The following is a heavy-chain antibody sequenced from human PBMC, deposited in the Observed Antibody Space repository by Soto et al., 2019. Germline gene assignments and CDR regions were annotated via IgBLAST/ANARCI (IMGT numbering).Heavy chain of an antibody. Sequence: QAQLVQSGAEVKKPGSSVKVSCKASGGTFSNYAINWVRQAPGQGLEWMGDITPMFGRPNYAQTFQGRVTITADDYTSTAYMELSSLRSADTALYYCASEGRVHTPVFGHWGQGTLVTVSS. D-gene: IGHD3-10*01. V-gene: IGHV1-69*01. CDR3: ASEGRVHTPVFGH. CDR2: ITPMFGRP. J-gene: IGHJ4*02. CDR1: GGTFSNYA.